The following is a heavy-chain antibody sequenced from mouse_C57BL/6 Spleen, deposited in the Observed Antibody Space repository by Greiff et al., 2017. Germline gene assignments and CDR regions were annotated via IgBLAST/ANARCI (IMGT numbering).Heavy chain of an antibody. Sequence: LVESGAELVRPGASVTLSCKASGYTFTDYEMHWVKQTPVHGLEWIGAIDPETGGTAYNQKFKGKAILTADKSSSTAYMELRSLTSEDSAVYYCTRGDRGLYAMDYWGQGTSVTVSS. J-gene: IGHJ4*01. D-gene: IGHD3-3*01. CDR1: GYTFTDYE. V-gene: IGHV1-15*01. CDR3: TRGDRGLYAMDY. CDR2: IDPETGGT.